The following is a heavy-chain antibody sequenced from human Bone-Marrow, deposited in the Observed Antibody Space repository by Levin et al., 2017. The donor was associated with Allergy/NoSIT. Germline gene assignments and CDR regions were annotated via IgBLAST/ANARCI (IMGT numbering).Heavy chain of an antibody. CDR2: INPSGGSR. Sequence: ASVKVSCRASGYTLTSYYMHWVRQAPGQGLEWMGIINPSGGSRSYAQNFQGRVTMTSDTSTNPVYMELSSLNSEDTAVYYCAREQTHYYESSGYSMGFWGQGTLVTVSS. V-gene: IGHV1-46*01. D-gene: IGHD3-22*01. J-gene: IGHJ4*02. CDR1: GYTLTSYY. CDR3: AREQTHYYESSGYSMGF.